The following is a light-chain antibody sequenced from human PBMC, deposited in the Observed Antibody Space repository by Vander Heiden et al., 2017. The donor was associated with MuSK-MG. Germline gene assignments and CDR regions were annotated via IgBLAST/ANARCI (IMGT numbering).Light chain of an antibody. V-gene: IGKV1-NL1*01. CDR3: QQYYCTPLT. J-gene: IGKJ4*01. CDR2: AAS. Sequence: DIQMTQPPSSLSAAVGDRVTITCRESQSSSNSLAWYQQKPGKAPKLLLYAASRLESGVPSRFSGSGSGTDYTLTISSLQPEDVATYYCQQYYCTPLTFGRGTKVEIK. CDR1: QSSSNS.